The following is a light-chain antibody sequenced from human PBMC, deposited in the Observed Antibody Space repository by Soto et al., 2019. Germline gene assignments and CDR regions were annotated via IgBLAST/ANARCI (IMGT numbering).Light chain of an antibody. CDR1: SSDVGSYNL. V-gene: IGLV2-23*01. CDR3: APKAVRPVY. Sequence: QSALTQPASVSGSPGQSITISCTGTSSDVGSYNLVSWYQQHPGKAPKLMIYEGSKRPSGVSNRFSGSKSGNTASLTISGLKLENRANNYAAPKAVRPVYFGEGPKL. CDR2: EGS. J-gene: IGLJ2*01.